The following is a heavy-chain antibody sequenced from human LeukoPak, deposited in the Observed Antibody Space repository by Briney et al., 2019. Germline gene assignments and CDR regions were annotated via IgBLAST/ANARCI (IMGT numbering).Heavy chain of an antibody. D-gene: IGHD5-24*01. J-gene: IGHJ4*01. CDR2: ISSNGGST. CDR1: GFTFSSYA. CDR3: ARDGGGDGYNLYYFDY. V-gene: IGHV3-64*01. Sequence: GGSLRLSCAASGFTFSSYAMHWVRQAPGKGLEYVSAISSNGGSTYYANSVKGRFTISRDNSKNTLYLQMGSLRAEDMAVYYCARDGGGDGYNLYYFDYWGDGTLVTVSS.